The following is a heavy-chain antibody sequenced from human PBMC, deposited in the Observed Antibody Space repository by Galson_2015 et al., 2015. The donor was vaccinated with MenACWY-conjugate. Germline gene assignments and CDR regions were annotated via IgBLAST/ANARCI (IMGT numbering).Heavy chain of an antibody. CDR2: ISGSGGST. CDR1: GFTFSSYA. CDR3: AKRRWLVPYYFDY. Sequence: SLRLSCAASGFTFSSYAMSWVRQAPGKGLEWVSAISGSGGSTYYADSVKGRFTISRDNSKNTLYLQMNSLRAEDTAVYYCAKRRWLVPYYFDYWGQGTLVTVSS. V-gene: IGHV3-23*01. J-gene: IGHJ4*02. D-gene: IGHD6-19*01.